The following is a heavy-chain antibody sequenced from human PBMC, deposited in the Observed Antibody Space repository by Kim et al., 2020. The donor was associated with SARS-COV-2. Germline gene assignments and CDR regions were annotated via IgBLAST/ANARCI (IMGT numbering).Heavy chain of an antibody. CDR1: GYTFTSYY. CDR3: AREREEVDTAIERYYYYYGMDV. V-gene: IGHV1-46*01. Sequence: ASVKVSCKASGYTFTSYYMHWVRQAPGQGLEWMGIINSSGGSTSYAQKFQGRVTMTRDTSTSTVYMELSSLRSEDTAVYYCAREREEVDTAIERYYYYYGMDVWGQGPTVSVSS. CDR2: INSSGGST. J-gene: IGHJ6*01. D-gene: IGHD5-18*01.